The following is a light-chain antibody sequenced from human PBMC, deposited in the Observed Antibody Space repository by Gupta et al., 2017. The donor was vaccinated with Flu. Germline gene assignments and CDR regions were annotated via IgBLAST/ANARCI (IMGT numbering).Light chain of an antibody. CDR3: QQYGSSPLT. V-gene: IGKV3-20*01. CDR1: QSVSSSY. Sequence: ERPTLSCRASQSVSSSYLAWYQQKPGQAPRLLIYGASTTATGIPDRFSGSGSGTDFTLTISRLEPEDFAVYYCQQYGSSPLTFGGGTKVQIK. J-gene: IGKJ4*01. CDR2: GAS.